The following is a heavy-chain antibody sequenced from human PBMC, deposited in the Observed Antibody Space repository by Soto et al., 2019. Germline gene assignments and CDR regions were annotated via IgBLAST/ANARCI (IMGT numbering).Heavy chain of an antibody. Sequence: QVQLVQSGAEVKKPGASVKVSCKASGYTFVNYEINWVRQATGQGLEWLGWMNPHSGDTFYAQNFQVRVTMTRNTSITTAYMELNTLKSEDTAVYYCARQQAMDYWGQGTLVTVSS. CDR3: ARQQAMDY. J-gene: IGHJ4*02. V-gene: IGHV1-8*01. CDR2: MNPHSGDT. CDR1: GYTFVNYE.